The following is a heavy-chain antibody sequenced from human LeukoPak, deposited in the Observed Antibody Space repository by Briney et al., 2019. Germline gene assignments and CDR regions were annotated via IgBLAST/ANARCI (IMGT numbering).Heavy chain of an antibody. D-gene: IGHD4-17*01. CDR1: GYTFTGYY. V-gene: IGHV1-2*04. CDR3: ARGTTVTTSEYYYYGMDV. J-gene: IGHJ6*02. CDR2: INPNSGGT. Sequence: GASVKVSCKASGYTFTGYYMHWVRQAPGQGLEWMGWINPNSGGTNYAQKFQGWVTMTRDTSISTAYMELSRLRSDDTAVYYCARGTTVTTSEYYYYGMDVWGQGTTVTVSS.